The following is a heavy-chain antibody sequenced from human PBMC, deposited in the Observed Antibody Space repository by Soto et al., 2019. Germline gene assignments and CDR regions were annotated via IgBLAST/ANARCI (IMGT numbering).Heavy chain of an antibody. CDR1: GYTFTGYY. Sequence: ASVKVSCKASGYTFTGYYMHWVGQAPGQGREWMGWINPNSGGTNYAQKFQGWVTMNRDTSISTAYMELSRLRSDDTAVYYCARYSRSWVSFDYWGQGTLVTVSS. CDR3: ARYSRSWVSFDY. J-gene: IGHJ4*02. D-gene: IGHD6-13*01. CDR2: INPNSGGT. V-gene: IGHV1-2*04.